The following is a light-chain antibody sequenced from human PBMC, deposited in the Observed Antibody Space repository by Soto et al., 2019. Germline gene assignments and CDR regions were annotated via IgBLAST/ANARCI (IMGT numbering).Light chain of an antibody. V-gene: IGLV2-14*01. CDR2: EVS. J-gene: IGLJ1*01. CDR3: SSYTSSSTYV. Sequence: QSALTQRASVSGSPGQSITITCTGTSSDVGGYNYVSWSQQHPGKAPKLMIDEVSNRSSGVSKRFSGSKSGNTASLTISGLQAEDEADYYCSSYTSSSTYVFGTGTKVTVL. CDR1: SSDVGGYNY.